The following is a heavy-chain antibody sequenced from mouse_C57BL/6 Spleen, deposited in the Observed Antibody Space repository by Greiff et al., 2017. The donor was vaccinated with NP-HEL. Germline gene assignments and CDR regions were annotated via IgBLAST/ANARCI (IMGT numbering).Heavy chain of an antibody. V-gene: IGHV1-26*01. D-gene: IGHD1-1*01. J-gene: IGHJ1*03. CDR3: ARRGDYYGSSFRYWYFDV. CDR1: GYTFTDYY. CDR2: INPNNGGT. Sequence: EVQLQQSGPELVKPGASVKISCKASGYTFTDYYMNWVKQSHGKSLEWIGDINPNNGGTSYNQKFKGKATLTVDKSSSTAYMELRSLTSEDSAVYYCARRGDYYGSSFRYWYFDVWGTGTTVTVSS.